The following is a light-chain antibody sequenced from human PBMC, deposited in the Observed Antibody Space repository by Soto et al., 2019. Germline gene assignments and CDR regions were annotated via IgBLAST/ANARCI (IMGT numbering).Light chain of an antibody. CDR3: QQSYSSPET. J-gene: IGKJ1*01. CDR2: AAY. Sequence: DIQMTQSPSSLSASVGDRVTITCRASQSIDNYLNWYQQKPGKAPNLLIYAAYTLLSGDPSRFSVCGSGTHFTLTISSLQPEDFATDYCQQSYSSPETFGQGTKVEIK. CDR1: QSIDNY. V-gene: IGKV1-39*01.